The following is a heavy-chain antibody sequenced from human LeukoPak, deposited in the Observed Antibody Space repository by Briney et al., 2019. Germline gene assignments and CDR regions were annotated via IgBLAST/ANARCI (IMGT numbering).Heavy chain of an antibody. CDR2: MNPNSGGT. CDR1: GYTFTGHY. Sequence: ASVKVSCKASGYTFTGHYLHWVRQAPGEGLEWMGWMNPNSGGTIYAQNFQGRVTMTRDTSISTAYMQLSRPRFDDTAVYYCASGQWTDYWGQGTLVIVSS. V-gene: IGHV1-2*02. J-gene: IGHJ4*02. CDR3: ASGQWTDY. D-gene: IGHD6-19*01.